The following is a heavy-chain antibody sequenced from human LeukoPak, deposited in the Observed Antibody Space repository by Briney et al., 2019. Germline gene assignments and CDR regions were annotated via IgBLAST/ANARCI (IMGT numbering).Heavy chain of an antibody. CDR3: ARGDGDYRWFDP. J-gene: IGHJ5*02. CDR1: GFTFSDYY. CDR2: ISSSSSYT. Sequence: PGGSLRLSCAASGFTFSDYYMSWIRQAPGKGLEWVSYISSSSSYTNYAGSVKGRFTISRDNAKNSLYLQMNSPRAEDTAVYYCARGDGDYRWFDPWGQGTLVTVSS. V-gene: IGHV3-11*06. D-gene: IGHD4-17*01.